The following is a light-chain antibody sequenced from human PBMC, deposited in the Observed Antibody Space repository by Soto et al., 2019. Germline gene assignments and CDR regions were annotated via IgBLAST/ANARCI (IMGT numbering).Light chain of an antibody. J-gene: IGKJ4*01. CDR2: AAS. CDR1: QGISSY. CDR3: LQYYSYPPS. V-gene: IGKV1-8*01. Sequence: AIRMTQSPSSFSASTGDRVTITCRASQGISSYLAWYQQKPGKAPKLLIYAASTLQSGVTSRFSGSGSGTDFTLTISCLQSEDFATYCCLQYYSYPPSFGGGTKVEIK.